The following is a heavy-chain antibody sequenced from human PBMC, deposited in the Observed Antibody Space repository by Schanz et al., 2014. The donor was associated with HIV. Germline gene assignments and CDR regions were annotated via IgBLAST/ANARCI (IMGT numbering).Heavy chain of an antibody. Sequence: QVHLVESGGGVVQPGRSLRLSCVGSGFIFSNYGIHWVRQAPGKGLEWVAVSSHDGSVKFYGDSVKGRFTISRDTFKNTVYLQMNSLRSEDTAVYYCAKASESIFGVEGLDFWGQGTLVIVFS. V-gene: IGHV3-30*18. CDR1: GFIFSNYG. CDR2: SSHDGSVK. CDR3: AKASESIFGVEGLDF. J-gene: IGHJ4*02. D-gene: IGHD3-3*01.